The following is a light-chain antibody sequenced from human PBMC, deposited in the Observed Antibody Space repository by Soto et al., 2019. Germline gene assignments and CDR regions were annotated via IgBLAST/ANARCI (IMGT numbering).Light chain of an antibody. CDR1: SSDVGGFNS. J-gene: IGLJ1*01. CDR3: SSYSTIITSYV. V-gene: IGLV2-14*03. Sequence: QSVLNQHASVSGSPEQSMPISCTGTSSDVGGFNSVSWYQQHPGKAPKLMIDDVSNRPSVVSNLFFGSKSGNTASLTISGLQAEDYAAYYCSSYSTIITSYVFGTVTKLTVL. CDR2: DVS.